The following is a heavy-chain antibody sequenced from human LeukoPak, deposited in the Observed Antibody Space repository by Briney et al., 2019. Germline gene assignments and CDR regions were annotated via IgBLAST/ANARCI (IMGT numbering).Heavy chain of an antibody. CDR1: VCTFYSYP. V-gene: IGHV3-23*01. J-gene: IGHJ5*02. D-gene: IGHD5-24*01. CDR2: ISGSGGRT. CDR3: AREPARNGFFDP. Sequence: GGSLRLSCAASVCTFYSYPMSWVRQAPWRGLEWVSAISGSGGRTYYVDSVKGRFTISRDNSKNTLYLQLSSLRAEDTALYYCAREPARNGFFDPWGQGTLVAVSS.